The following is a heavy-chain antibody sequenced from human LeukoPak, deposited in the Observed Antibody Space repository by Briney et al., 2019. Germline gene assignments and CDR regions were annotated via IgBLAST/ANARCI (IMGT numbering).Heavy chain of an antibody. CDR1: GFPFSSYS. CDR2: ITSSSSYI. J-gene: IGHJ5*02. Sequence: GGPLRLSCAASGFPFSSYSMNWVRQAPGKGLEWVSSITSSSSYIYYADSAKGRFTISRDNAKNSVYLQMNSLRAEDTAVYYCARDPNSKLGGWPNWFDPWGQGTLVTVSS. D-gene: IGHD6-19*01. V-gene: IGHV3-21*01. CDR3: ARDPNSKLGGWPNWFDP.